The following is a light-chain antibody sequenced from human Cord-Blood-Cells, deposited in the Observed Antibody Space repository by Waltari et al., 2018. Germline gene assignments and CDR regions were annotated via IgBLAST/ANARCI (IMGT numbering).Light chain of an antibody. CDR1: QRVSSY. Sequence: EIVLTQSPATLSLSPGERATLSCRASQRVSSYLAWYQQKPGQAPRLLIYDAYNRATGIPARFSGSGSGTDFTLTISSLEPEDFAVYYCQQRSNWPPRTFGQGTKLEIK. CDR3: QQRSNWPPRT. CDR2: DAY. V-gene: IGKV3-11*01. J-gene: IGKJ2*01.